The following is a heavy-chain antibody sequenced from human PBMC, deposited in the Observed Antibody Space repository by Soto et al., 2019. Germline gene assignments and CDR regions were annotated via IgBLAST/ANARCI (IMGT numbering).Heavy chain of an antibody. CDR1: GYSISSGYY. V-gene: IGHV4-38-2*02. D-gene: IGHD1-26*01. Sequence: SETLSLTCAVSGYSISSGYYWGWIRQPPGKGLEWIGSIYHSGSTYYNPPLKSRVTISVDTSKNQFSLKLSSVTAADTAVYYCAREEGSYYDFDIWGQGTRVTVS. CDR3: AREEGSYYDFDI. J-gene: IGHJ3*02. CDR2: IYHSGST.